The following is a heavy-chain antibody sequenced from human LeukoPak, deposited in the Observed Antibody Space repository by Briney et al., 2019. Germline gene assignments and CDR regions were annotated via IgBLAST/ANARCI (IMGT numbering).Heavy chain of an antibody. J-gene: IGHJ4*02. CDR1: GGSISSYY. D-gene: IGHD3-10*01. V-gene: IGHV4-59*01. CDR2: IYYSGST. Sequence: SETLSLTCTVSGGSISSYYWSWIRQPPGKGLEWIVYIYYSGSTNYNPSLKSRVTISVDTSKHQFSLKLSSVTAADTAVYYCARANYGSGSLDYWGQGTLVTVSS. CDR3: ARANYGSGSLDY.